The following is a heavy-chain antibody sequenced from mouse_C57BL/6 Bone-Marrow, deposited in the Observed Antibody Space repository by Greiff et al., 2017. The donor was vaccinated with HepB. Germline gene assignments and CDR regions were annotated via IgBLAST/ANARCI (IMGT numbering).Heavy chain of an antibody. CDR2: IHPNSGST. CDR1: GYTFTSYW. Sequence: QVQLKQPGAELVKPGASVKLSCKASGYTFTSYWMHWVKQRPGQGLEWIGMIHPNSGSTNYNEKFKSKATLTVDKSSSTAYMQLSSLTSEDSAVYCCARTYYYDFDYWGQGTTLTVSS. CDR3: ARTYYYDFDY. J-gene: IGHJ2*01. D-gene: IGHD1-1*01. V-gene: IGHV1-64*01.